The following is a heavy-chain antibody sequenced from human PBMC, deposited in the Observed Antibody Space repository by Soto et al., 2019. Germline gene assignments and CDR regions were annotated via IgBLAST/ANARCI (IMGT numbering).Heavy chain of an antibody. CDR2: IYSSGSA. D-gene: IGHD3-22*01. CDR1: GGFISSNKW. CDR3: ARLFNYFDSSGSQS. J-gene: IGHJ4*02. V-gene: IGHV4-4*02. Sequence: SETLSLTCAVSGGFISSNKWWSWVRQSPGKGLEWIGQIYSSGSANYNPSLKSRVTISIDKSRNQFSLKLSSVTAADTGVYYCARLFNYFDSSGSQSWGQGTLVPSPQ.